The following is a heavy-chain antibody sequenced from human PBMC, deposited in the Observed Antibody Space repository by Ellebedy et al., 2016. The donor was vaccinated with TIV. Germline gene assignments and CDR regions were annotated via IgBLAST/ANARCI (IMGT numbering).Heavy chain of an antibody. Sequence: ASVKVSCXASGGTFNSHGISWVRQAPGQGLEWMGWISAYNDNTNYAQKLQGRVTMTTDTSTSTAYMELRSLRSDDTAIYYCARGVVRGPTFDYWGQGTLVTVSS. CDR3: ARGVVRGPTFDY. V-gene: IGHV1-18*01. CDR1: GGTFNSHG. D-gene: IGHD3-10*01. CDR2: ISAYNDNT. J-gene: IGHJ4*02.